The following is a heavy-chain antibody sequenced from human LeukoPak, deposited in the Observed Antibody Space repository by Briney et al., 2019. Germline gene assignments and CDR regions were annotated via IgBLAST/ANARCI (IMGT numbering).Heavy chain of an antibody. CDR3: ARRSSSWKNWFDP. V-gene: IGHV4-59*01. CDR1: GGSIASNS. Sequence: PSETLSLSCTVSGGSIASNSRTWIRQPPGQGLEWIGYIYYSGSTNYNPSLKSRVTMSIDMSKNHFSLKRSSVTVVQTAVYCCARRSSSWKNWFDPGGEGSLVTVSS. J-gene: IGHJ5*02. CDR2: IYYSGST. D-gene: IGHD6-13*01.